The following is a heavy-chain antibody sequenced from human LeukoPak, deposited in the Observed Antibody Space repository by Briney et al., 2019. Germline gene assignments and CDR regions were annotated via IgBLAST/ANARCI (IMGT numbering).Heavy chain of an antibody. D-gene: IGHD3-22*01. CDR3: ARDPRGYYDSSGYSDY. V-gene: IGHV1-18*01. Sequence: ASVKVSCKASGYTFTSYGISWVRQAHGQGLEWMGWISAYNGNTNYAQKLQGRVTMTTDTSTSTAYMELRSVRSDDTAVYYCARDPRGYYDSSGYSDYWGQGTLVTVSS. CDR2: ISAYNGNT. J-gene: IGHJ4*02. CDR1: GYTFTSYG.